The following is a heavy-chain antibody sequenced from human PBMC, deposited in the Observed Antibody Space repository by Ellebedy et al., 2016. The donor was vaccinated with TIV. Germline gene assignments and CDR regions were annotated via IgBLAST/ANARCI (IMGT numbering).Heavy chain of an antibody. D-gene: IGHD3-3*01. CDR3: AIGRDYDFWSGYYRADY. Sequence: GESLKISCAASGFTFSSYAMSWVRQAPGKGLEWVSGISGSGGSTYYADSVKGRFTISRDNSKNTLYLQMNSLRAEDTAVYYCAIGRDYDFWSGYYRADYWGQGTLVTVSS. J-gene: IGHJ4*02. V-gene: IGHV3-23*01. CDR1: GFTFSSYA. CDR2: ISGSGGST.